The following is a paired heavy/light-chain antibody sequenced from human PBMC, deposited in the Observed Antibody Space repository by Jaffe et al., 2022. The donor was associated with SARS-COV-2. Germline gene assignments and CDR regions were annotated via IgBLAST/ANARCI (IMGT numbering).Light chain of an antibody. CDR1: SSNIGTGHD. J-gene: IGLJ3*02. V-gene: IGLV1-40*01. CDR3: QSYDNSLSVWV. Sequence: QSVLTQPPSVSGAPGQRVTISCTGSSSNIGTGHDVHWYQQFPGTAPKLLIYGNNNRPSGVPDRFSGSKSGTSASLAISGLKAEDEADYYCQSYDNSLSVWVFGGGTKLTVL. CDR2: GNN.
Heavy chain of an antibody. D-gene: IGHD3-22*01. J-gene: IGHJ4*02. CDR1: GFTLKNFA. CDR3: AKGVYHYDSRGSPHLYYFDY. V-gene: IGHV3-23*04. CDR2: ISGSGGNT. Sequence: EVQLVESGGGLGQPGGSLRLSCAASGFTLKNFAMNWVRQAPGKGLEWVSCISGSGGNTFYADSVKGRFAISRDNSKNTLSLQMNSLRAEDTALYYCAKGVYHYDSRGSPHLYYFDYWGQGALVTVSS.